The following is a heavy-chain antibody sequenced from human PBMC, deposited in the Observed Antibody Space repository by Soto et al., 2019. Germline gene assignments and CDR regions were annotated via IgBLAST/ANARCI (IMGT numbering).Heavy chain of an antibody. V-gene: IGHV3-30*18. J-gene: IGHJ6*02. CDR3: AKDLEGYNWNSQDYYYYYGMDV. CDR2: ISYDGSNK. Sequence: GGSLRLSCAASGFTFSSYGMHWVRQAPGKGLEWVAVISYDGSNKYYADSVKGRFTISRDNSKNTLYLQMNSLRAEDTAVYYCAKDLEGYNWNSQDYYYYYGMDVWGQGTTVTVSS. D-gene: IGHD1-7*01. CDR1: GFTFSSYG.